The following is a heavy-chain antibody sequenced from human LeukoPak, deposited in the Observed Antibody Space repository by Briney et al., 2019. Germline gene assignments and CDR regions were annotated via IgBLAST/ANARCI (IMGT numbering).Heavy chain of an antibody. Sequence: GGSLRLSCAASGFTFSSYEMSWVRQAPGKGLEWVSYISSSGRTIYYADSVKGRFTMSRDNAKNSLYLQMNSLRAEDTAVYYCASKQWLVSDFDYWGQGTLVTVSS. CDR1: GFTFSSYE. J-gene: IGHJ4*02. CDR2: ISSSGRTI. CDR3: ASKQWLVSDFDY. V-gene: IGHV3-48*03. D-gene: IGHD6-19*01.